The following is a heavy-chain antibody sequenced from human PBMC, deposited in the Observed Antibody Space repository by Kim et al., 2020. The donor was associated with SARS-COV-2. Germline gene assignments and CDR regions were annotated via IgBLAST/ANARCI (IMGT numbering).Heavy chain of an antibody. D-gene: IGHD3-10*01. CDR1: GGIYSSYA. J-gene: IGHJ6*01. CDR2: IIPISGSA. CDR3: ASGSRYKMVRGAVIIYCMDD. Sequence: SVKVSCKASGGIYSSYAISWVRQAPGQGLEWVGGIIPISGSATYAQKFQGRVTISADESTRIVYMELSSLRSEDTAVYYCASGSRYKMVRGAVIIYCMDDWGQATTVTVSS. V-gene: IGHV1-69*13.